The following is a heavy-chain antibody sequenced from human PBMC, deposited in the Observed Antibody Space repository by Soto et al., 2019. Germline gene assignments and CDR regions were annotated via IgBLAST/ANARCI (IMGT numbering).Heavy chain of an antibody. J-gene: IGHJ4*02. CDR2: INPSGGST. D-gene: IGHD3-10*01. CDR3: ARDFSGPKDY. CDR1: GYTFTNYY. V-gene: IGHV1-46*01. Sequence: QVQLVQSGAEVKQPGASVRVSCKASGYTFTNYYMHWVRQAPGQGLEWMGIINPSGGSTTYAQKCQGRVTMTRDTSTSAVYMEVSSLRSEDTAMYYCARDFSGPKDYWGQGTLVTVSS.